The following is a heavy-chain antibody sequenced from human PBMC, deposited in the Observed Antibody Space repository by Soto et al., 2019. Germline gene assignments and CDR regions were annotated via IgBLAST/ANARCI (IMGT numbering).Heavy chain of an antibody. J-gene: IGHJ6*03. CDR2: ISRSSSVI. D-gene: IGHD7-27*01. V-gene: IGHV3-48*01. Sequence: EVQLVESGGGLVQPGGSLRLSCAPSGFILSDCAMNWVRQAPWKGLEWVSYISRSSSVIDYSDSVKGRFTVSRDNARNSLYLQMNSLRAEDTAVYYCARDLSWGSNWYYYMDVWGKGTTVTVSS. CDR3: ARDLSWGSNWYYYMDV. CDR1: GFILSDCA.